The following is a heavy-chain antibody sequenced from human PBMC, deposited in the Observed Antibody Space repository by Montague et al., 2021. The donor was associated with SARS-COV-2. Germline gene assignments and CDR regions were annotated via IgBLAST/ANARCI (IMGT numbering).Heavy chain of an antibody. J-gene: IGHJ4*02. V-gene: IGHV3-23*01. CDR3: AKASWIQLWFRTPYFDY. D-gene: IGHD5-18*01. CDR1: GFTFSSHA. Sequence: SLRLSCAASGFTFSSHAMSWVRQAPGKGLEWVSAISGSGGSTYYADSVKGRFTISRDNSKNTLYLQMNSLRAEDTAIYYCAKASWIQLWFRTPYFDYWGQGTLVTVSS. CDR2: ISGSGGST.